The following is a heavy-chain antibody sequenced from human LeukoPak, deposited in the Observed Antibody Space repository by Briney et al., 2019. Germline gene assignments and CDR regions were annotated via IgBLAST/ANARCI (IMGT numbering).Heavy chain of an antibody. J-gene: IGHJ4*02. Sequence: GGSLRLSCAASGFTFSNYNMNWVRQTPGKGLEWVSSITRGSIYTFYADSVKGRFTISRDNAKNSLSLQMNSLRAEDTAVYYCARVPSPGYSYGHPYYFDYWGQGTLVTVSS. D-gene: IGHD5-18*01. CDR1: GFTFSNYN. CDR3: ARVPSPGYSYGHPYYFDY. CDR2: ITRGSIYT. V-gene: IGHV3-21*01.